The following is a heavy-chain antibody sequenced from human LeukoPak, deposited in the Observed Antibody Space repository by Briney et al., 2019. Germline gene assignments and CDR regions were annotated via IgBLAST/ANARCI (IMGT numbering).Heavy chain of an antibody. CDR2: IGAYNGNT. D-gene: IGHD4-11*01. V-gene: IGHV1-18*01. Sequence: GASVKVSCKASGYTFTSYGISWVRQAPGQGLEWMGWIGAYNGNTNYAQKFQFRVTMTTDTSTSTAYMELRSLTSDDTAVYYCARDKAVTTEVTQYFQHWGQGTLVTVSS. CDR1: GYTFTSYG. J-gene: IGHJ1*01. CDR3: ARDKAVTTEVTQYFQH.